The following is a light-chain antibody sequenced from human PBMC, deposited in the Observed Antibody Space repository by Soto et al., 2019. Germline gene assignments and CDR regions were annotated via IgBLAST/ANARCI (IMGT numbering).Light chain of an antibody. CDR1: QSVDSNF. CDR2: GAS. J-gene: IGKJ2*01. V-gene: IGKV3-20*01. CDR3: QQYGRSPLMYT. Sequence: ENVLTQSPGTLSLSPGERATLSCRASQSVDSNFFAWYQQNPGQAPRLLIYGASTRAAGVPDRFSGSGSGTDFTLTITRLEPEDFAVYYWQQYGRSPLMYTFGQGTKLGVK.